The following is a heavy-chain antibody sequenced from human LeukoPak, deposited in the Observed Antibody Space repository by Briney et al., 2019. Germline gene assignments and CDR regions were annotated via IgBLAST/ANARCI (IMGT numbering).Heavy chain of an antibody. Sequence: GGSLRLSCAASGFTFSSYWMSWVRQAPGKGLEWVAKINQDGSDKYYVDSEKGRFTISRDNAKNSVYLQMNSLRAEDTAVYYCARSVMAPAPWGQGTLVTVS. V-gene: IGHV3-7*01. J-gene: IGHJ5*02. D-gene: IGHD5-24*01. CDR3: ARSVMAPAP. CDR1: GFTFSSYW. CDR2: INQDGSDK.